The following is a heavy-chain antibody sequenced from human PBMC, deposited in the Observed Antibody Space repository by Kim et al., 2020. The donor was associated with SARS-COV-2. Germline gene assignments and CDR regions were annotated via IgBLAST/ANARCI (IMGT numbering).Heavy chain of an antibody. V-gene: IGHV4-34*01. D-gene: IGHD3-10*01. Sequence: PSLKSRVTISVATSKNQFSLKLSSVTAADTAVYYCASTGRVRGVIISFDYWGQGTLVTVSS. J-gene: IGHJ4*02. CDR3: ASTGRVRGVIISFDY.